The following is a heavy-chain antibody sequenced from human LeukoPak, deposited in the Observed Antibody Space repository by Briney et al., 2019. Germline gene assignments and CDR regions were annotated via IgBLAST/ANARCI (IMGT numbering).Heavy chain of an antibody. CDR2: MNPNSGNT. CDR1: GYTFTIYD. J-gene: IGHJ6*02. D-gene: IGHD3-3*01. CDR3: ARGGFGTYYDFWSGYYTFPYYYYGMDV. Sequence: ASVNVSCKASGYTFTIYDINWVRQATGQGLEWMGWMNPNSGNTGYAQKFQGRVTMTRNTSISTAYMELSSLRSEDTAVYYCARGGFGTYYDFWSGYYTFPYYYYGMDVWGQGTTVTVSS. V-gene: IGHV1-8*01.